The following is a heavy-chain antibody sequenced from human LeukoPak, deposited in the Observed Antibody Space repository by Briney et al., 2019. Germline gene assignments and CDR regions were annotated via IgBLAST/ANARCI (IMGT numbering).Heavy chain of an antibody. D-gene: IGHD3-9*01. J-gene: IGHJ4*02. CDR3: AREYYDILTGLLGSLDY. CDR1: GFTFSTYG. CDR2: ISYDANDK. V-gene: IGHV3-30*03. Sequence: GRSLRLSCAASGFTFSTYGMHWVRQAPGKGLEWVAIISYDANDKYYADSVKGRFTISRDNSKNTLYLQMNSLRAEDTAVYYCAREYYDILTGLLGSLDYWGQGTLVTVSS.